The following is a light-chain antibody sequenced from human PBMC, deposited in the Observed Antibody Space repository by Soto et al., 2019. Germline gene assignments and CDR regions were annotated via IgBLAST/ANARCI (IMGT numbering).Light chain of an antibody. J-gene: IGKJ1*01. V-gene: IGKV3-20*01. CDR1: QSVGGMF. Sequence: EIVLTQSPGTLSLSPGERASLSCRASQSVGGMFLAWYQQRPGQAPRLLIYGASRRATGIPDRFSGSGSGSDFTLTITRLEPDDFAVYYCHQYAGSPPWTFGQGTKVKIK. CDR3: HQYAGSPPWT. CDR2: GAS.